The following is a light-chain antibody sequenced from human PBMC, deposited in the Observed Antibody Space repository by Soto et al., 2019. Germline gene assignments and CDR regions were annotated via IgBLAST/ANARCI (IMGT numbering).Light chain of an antibody. CDR3: QQSYSTPWT. CDR1: QSMSSY. J-gene: IGKJ1*01. CDR2: AAS. V-gene: IGKV1-39*01. Sequence: DIQMTQSPSSLSASVVDRVTITCRASQSMSSYLNWYQQKPGKAPKLLIYAASSLQSGVPSRFSGSGSGTDFTLTISSLQPEDFATYYCQQSYSTPWTFGQGTKVEIK.